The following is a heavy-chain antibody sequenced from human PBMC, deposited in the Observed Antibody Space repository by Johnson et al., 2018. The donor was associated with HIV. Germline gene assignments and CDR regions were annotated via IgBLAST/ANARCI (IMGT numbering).Heavy chain of an antibody. CDR3: AKGTSEGRVNAFEI. V-gene: IGHV3-33*03. J-gene: IGHJ3*02. D-gene: IGHD3-10*01. CDR2: IWYDGSKR. CDR1: GFTFSTYT. Sequence: QVQLVESGGGVVQPGRSLRLSCAASGFTFSTYTLHWVRLAPGKGLEWVAVIWYDGSKRYYGDSVKGRLTISRDNSKNTLYLQMNSLRAEDTAVYYCAKGTSEGRVNAFEIWGQGTMVTVSS.